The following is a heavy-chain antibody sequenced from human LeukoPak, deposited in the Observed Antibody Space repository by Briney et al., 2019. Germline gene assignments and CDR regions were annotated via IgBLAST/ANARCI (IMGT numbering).Heavy chain of an antibody. CDR1: GFTFSSYA. CDR3: AKGTGDHWYFDL. D-gene: IGHD7-27*01. V-gene: IGHV3-23*01. J-gene: IGHJ2*01. CDR2: ISGSGGSI. Sequence: GASLRLSCAASGFTFSSYAMSWVRQAPGKGLEWVSAISGSGGSIGYADSVKGRFTISRDNAKNSLYLQMNSLGAEDTALYYCAKGTGDHWYFDLWGRGTLVTVSS.